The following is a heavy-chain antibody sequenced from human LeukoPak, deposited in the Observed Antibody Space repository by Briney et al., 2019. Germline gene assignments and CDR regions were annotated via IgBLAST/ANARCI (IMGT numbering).Heavy chain of an antibody. CDR1: GGTFSSYA. D-gene: IGHD3-10*01. Sequence: ASVKVSCKASGGTFSSYAISWVRQAPGQGLEWMGRIIPILGIANYAQKFQGRVTITADKSTSTAYMELSSLRSEDTAVYYCATAWFGELYYFDYWGQGTLATVSS. CDR3: ATAWFGELYYFDY. CDR2: IIPILGIA. J-gene: IGHJ4*02. V-gene: IGHV1-69*04.